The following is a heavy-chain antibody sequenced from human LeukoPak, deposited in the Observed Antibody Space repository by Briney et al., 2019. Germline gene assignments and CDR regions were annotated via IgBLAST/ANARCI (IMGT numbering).Heavy chain of an antibody. V-gene: IGHV3-7*01. CDR2: IKQDGSEK. Sequence: QPGGSLRLSCAASGFTFSSYWMSWVRQAPGKGLEWVANIKQDGSEKNYVDSVKGRFTISRDNAKNSLELQMNSLRDEDTAVYYCARAGCYASSWAYWGQGTLVTVSS. CDR1: GFTFSSYW. J-gene: IGHJ4*02. D-gene: IGHD2-15*01. CDR3: ARAGCYASSWAY.